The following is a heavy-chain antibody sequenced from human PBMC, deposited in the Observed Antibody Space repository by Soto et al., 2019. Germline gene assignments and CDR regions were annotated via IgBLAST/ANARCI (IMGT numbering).Heavy chain of an antibody. CDR1: GGSISSGDYY. V-gene: IGHV4-30-4*01. D-gene: IGHD3-3*01. Sequence: SETLSLTCTVSGGSISSGDYYWSWIRQPPGKGLEWIGYIYYSGSTYYNPSLKSRVTISVDTSKNQFSLKLSSVTAADTAVYYCARDPSSYYDFWSGYYKGGYYYDGMDIWGQGTTVT. CDR2: IYYSGST. J-gene: IGHJ6*02. CDR3: ARDPSSYYDFWSGYYKGGYYYDGMDI.